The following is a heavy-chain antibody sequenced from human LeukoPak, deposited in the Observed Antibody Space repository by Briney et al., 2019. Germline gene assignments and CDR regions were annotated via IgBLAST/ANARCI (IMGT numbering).Heavy chain of an antibody. CDR2: IYYSGST. CDR1: GGSISSSSYY. CDR3: AREVDSGWYGTDY. V-gene: IGHV4-39*02. Sequence: SETLSLTCTVSGGSISSSSYYWDWIRQPPGKGLEWIGSIYYSGSTYYNPSLKSRVTISVGTSKNQFSLKLSSVTAADTAVYYCAREVDSGWYGTDYWGQGTLVTVSS. D-gene: IGHD6-19*01. J-gene: IGHJ4*02.